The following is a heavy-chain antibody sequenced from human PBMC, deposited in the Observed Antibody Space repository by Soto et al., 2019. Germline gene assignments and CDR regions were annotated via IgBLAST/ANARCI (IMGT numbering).Heavy chain of an antibody. CDR2: IYYSGDT. CDR3: ARHNLGYCSGGPCPYYFVY. J-gene: IGHJ4*02. Sequence: PSETLSLTCTVSGASFTSYYWSWVRQSPGKGLEWIGYIYYSGDTRYSPSLSSRVTLSVDTSKDQFYLMLSSVAAADTAIYYCARHNLGYCSGGPCPYYFVYWGQGTLVTVSS. V-gene: IGHV4-59*08. CDR1: GASFTSYY. D-gene: IGHD2-15*01.